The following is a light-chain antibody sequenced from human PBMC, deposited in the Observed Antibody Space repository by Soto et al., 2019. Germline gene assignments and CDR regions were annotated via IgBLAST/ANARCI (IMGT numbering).Light chain of an antibody. Sequence: DIVMSQSPLSLPVTPGEPASISCRSSQSLLQSNGYNYLDWYLQKPGQSPQLLIYLGSYRASGVPDRFSCSGAGTDFTLKISRVEAEDVGVYYCMQALQTPYTFGQGNKVEIK. CDR2: LGS. CDR1: QSLLQSNGYNY. V-gene: IGKV2-28*01. CDR3: MQALQTPYT. J-gene: IGKJ2*01.